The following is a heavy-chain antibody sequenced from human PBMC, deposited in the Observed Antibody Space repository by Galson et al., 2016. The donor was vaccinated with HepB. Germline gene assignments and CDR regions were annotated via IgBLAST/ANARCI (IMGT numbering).Heavy chain of an antibody. Sequence: SETLSLTCTVSGGSISPYYWIWIRQPPGKGLQWIGYIYYSGSTNYNPSLKSRVTISVDTSKNQFSLRLSSVTAADAAVYYCARVIRGGGACQDVFAIWGQGIMVTASS. CDR3: ARVIRGGGACQDVFAI. V-gene: IGHV4-59*01. D-gene: IGHD2-21*02. CDR1: GGSISPYY. CDR2: IYYSGST. J-gene: IGHJ3*02.